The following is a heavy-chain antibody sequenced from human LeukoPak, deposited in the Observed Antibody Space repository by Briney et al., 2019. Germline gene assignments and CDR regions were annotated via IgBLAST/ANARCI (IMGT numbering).Heavy chain of an antibody. D-gene: IGHD2-2*02. CDR3: AXXXXXXXXXXXCYMDYYYYYGMDV. V-gene: IGHV4-59*08. CDR1: GGSISSYY. CDR2: IYYSGST. Sequence: KPSETLSLTCTVSGGSISSYYWSWIRQPPGKGLEWIGYIYYSGSTNYNPSLKSRVTISVDTSKNQFSLKLSSVTAADTAVDYCAXXXXXXXXXXXCYMDYYYYYGMDVWGQGTTVTVSS. J-gene: IGHJ6*02.